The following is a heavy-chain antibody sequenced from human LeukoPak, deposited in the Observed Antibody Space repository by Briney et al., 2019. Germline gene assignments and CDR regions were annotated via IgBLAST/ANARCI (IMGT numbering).Heavy chain of an antibody. CDR1: DGSVSSGNLY. V-gene: IGHV4-61*01. CDR2: VYYIGNT. Sequence: SETLSLTCTVSDGSVSSGNLYWSWIRQPPGKGLEWIGYVYYIGNTNYNPSLESRVTMSIDTSTNQSSLKLTSVTAADTAVYYCARSRDSSGSRNNWFDPWGQGTLVTVSS. D-gene: IGHD3-22*01. CDR3: ARSRDSSGSRNNWFDP. J-gene: IGHJ5*02.